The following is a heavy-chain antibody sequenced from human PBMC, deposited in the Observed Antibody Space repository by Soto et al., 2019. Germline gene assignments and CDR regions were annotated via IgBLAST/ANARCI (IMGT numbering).Heavy chain of an antibody. CDR3: ARELAAASSFDY. J-gene: IGHJ4*02. D-gene: IGHD6-13*01. CDR2: ISTSGSTI. Sequence: PGGSLRLSCAASGFTFSRYEMNWVRQAPGKGLEWISYISTSGSTIYYADSVKGRFTISRDNAKNSLYLQMNSLRAEDTAVYYCARELAAASSFDYWGQGTLVTVCS. CDR1: GFTFSRYE. V-gene: IGHV3-48*03.